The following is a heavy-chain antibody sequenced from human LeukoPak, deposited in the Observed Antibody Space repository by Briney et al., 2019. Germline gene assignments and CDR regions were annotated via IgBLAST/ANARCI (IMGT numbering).Heavy chain of an antibody. CDR1: GYSFTTYW. Sequence: GESLKISCKGSGYSFTTYWIGWVRQMPGKGLEWMGIIYPGDSDTRYSPSFQGRVTISADKSISTAYLQWSSLKASDTAMYYCARHPAYYGVHGAGDYWGQGTLVTVSS. J-gene: IGHJ4*02. CDR2: IYPGDSDT. D-gene: IGHD4-17*01. CDR3: ARHPAYYGVHGAGDY. V-gene: IGHV5-51*01.